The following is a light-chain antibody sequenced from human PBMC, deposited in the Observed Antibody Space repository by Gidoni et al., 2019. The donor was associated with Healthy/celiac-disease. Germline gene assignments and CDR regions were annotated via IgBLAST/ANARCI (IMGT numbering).Light chain of an antibody. CDR2: DAS. CDR1: QDISNY. V-gene: IGKV1-33*01. CDR3: QEYDNLGLT. J-gene: IGKJ4*02. Sequence: DIQMTQSPSYLSASVGDRVTITCQASQDISNYLNCYQQKPGKATKLLIYDASNLETGVPSRFSGSGSGTDFTFTISSLQPEDIATYYCQEYDNLGLTFGGGTKVEIK.